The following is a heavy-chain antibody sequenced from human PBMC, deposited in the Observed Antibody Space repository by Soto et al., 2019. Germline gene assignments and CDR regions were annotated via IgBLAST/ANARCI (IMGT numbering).Heavy chain of an antibody. J-gene: IGHJ3*02. D-gene: IGHD3-22*01. CDR1: GSTFSNAW. V-gene: IGHV3-15*01. CDR3: TTQYYDSSLVAFDI. Sequence: EVQLVESGGGLVTPGGSLRLSCAASGSTFSNAWMTWVRQAPGKGLEWVGRIKSKTDGGTTDYAAPVKGRFTISRDDSNNTVYLQMNSLNTDTTAVYYCTTQYYDSSLVAFDIWGQGTMVTVSS. CDR2: IKSKTDGGTT.